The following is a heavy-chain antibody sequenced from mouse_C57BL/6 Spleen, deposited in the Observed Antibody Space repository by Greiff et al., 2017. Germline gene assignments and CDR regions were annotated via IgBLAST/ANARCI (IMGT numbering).Heavy chain of an antibody. CDR1: GYTFTDYE. Sequence: VQLQQSGAELVRPGASVTLSCKASGYTFTDYEMHWVKQTPVHGLEWIGAIDPETGGTAYNQKFKGKAILTADKSSSTAYMELRSLTSEDSAVYYCTRGGGDYDGYAMDYWGQGTSVTVSS. CDR2: IDPETGGT. D-gene: IGHD2-4*01. CDR3: TRGGGDYDGYAMDY. J-gene: IGHJ4*01. V-gene: IGHV1-15*01.